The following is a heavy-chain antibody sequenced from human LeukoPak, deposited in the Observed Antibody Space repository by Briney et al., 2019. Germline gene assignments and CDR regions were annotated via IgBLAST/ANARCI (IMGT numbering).Heavy chain of an antibody. CDR1: GFTFSSYA. V-gene: IGHV3-23*01. Sequence: GGSLRLSCAASGFTFSSYAMSWVRQAPGKGLEWVSAISGSGGSTYYADSVKGRFTISRDNFKNTLYLQMNSLRAEDTAVYYCAKAPVDTATTEYYFDYWGQGTLVTVSS. D-gene: IGHD5-18*01. CDR3: AKAPVDTATTEYYFDY. CDR2: ISGSGGST. J-gene: IGHJ4*02.